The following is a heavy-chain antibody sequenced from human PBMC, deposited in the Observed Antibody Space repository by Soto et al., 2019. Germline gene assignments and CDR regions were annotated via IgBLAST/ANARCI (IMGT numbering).Heavy chain of an antibody. CDR3: ARDGYYDYVWGSYRYTGDAFDI. D-gene: IGHD3-16*02. V-gene: IGHV4-31*03. CDR2: IYYSGST. J-gene: IGHJ3*02. Sequence: QVQLQESGPGLVKPSQTLSLTCTVSGGSISSGGYYWSWIRQHPGKGLEWIGYIYYSGSTYYNPSLNSRVTISVATSKNQFSLKLSSVTAADTAVYYCARDGYYDYVWGSYRYTGDAFDIWGQGTMVTVSS. CDR1: GGSISSGGYY.